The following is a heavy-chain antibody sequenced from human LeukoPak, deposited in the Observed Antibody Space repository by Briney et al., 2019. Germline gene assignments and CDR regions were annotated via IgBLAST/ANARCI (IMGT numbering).Heavy chain of an antibody. CDR3: ARDTGTGTTTLNC. D-gene: IGHD1-1*01. Sequence: GGSLRLSCAASGFTFDDYGMSWVRQAPGKGLEWVSAISGSGTGTYYADSVKGRFTISRDNAKNSLYLQMNSLRAEDTAVYYCARDTGTGTTTLNCWGQGTLVTVSS. CDR1: GFTFDDYG. J-gene: IGHJ4*02. CDR2: ISGSGTGT. V-gene: IGHV3-21*01.